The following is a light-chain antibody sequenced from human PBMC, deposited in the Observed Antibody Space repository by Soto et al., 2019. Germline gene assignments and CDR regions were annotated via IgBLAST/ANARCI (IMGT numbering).Light chain of an antibody. V-gene: IGLV1-44*01. CDR3: ATWDDTLNGPV. J-gene: IGLJ2*01. Sequence: QSVLTQPPSASGTPGQRVTISCSGSSSNIGSNNVNWYQQLPGTAPKLLIYYSNKRLSGVPDRFSGSKSGTSASLAISGLQSEDEADYYCATWDDTLNGPVFGGGTKLTVL. CDR2: YSN. CDR1: SSNIGSNN.